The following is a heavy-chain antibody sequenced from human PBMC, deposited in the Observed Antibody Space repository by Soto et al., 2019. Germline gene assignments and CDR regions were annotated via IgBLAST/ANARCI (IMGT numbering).Heavy chain of an antibody. J-gene: IGHJ4*02. Sequence: GSLRLSCAASGFTFSSYAMSWVRQAPGKGLEWVSAISGSGGSTYYADSVKGRFTISRDNSKNTLYLQMNSLRAEDTAVYYCAKEIMVYAPPGGGFDYWGQGTLVTVSS. CDR3: AKEIMVYAPPGGGFDY. CDR1: GFTFSSYA. V-gene: IGHV3-23*01. CDR2: ISGSGGST. D-gene: IGHD2-8*01.